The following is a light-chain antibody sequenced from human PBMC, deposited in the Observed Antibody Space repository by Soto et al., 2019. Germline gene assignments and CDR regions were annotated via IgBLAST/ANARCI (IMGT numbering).Light chain of an antibody. CDR2: ADS. CDR1: QSVSGY. CDR3: QQRYNWPIT. J-gene: IGKJ5*01. V-gene: IGKV3-11*01. Sequence: EIVLTQSPATLSLSPLETATLSFMASQSVSGYIGWYQQKPGQAPRLLIYADSNRATGIPARFSGSESGTDFTLTISSLEPEDFSVYYCQQRYNWPITFGQGTRLEIK.